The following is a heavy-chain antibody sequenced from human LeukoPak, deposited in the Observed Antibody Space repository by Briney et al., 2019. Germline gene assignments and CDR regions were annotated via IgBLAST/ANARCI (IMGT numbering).Heavy chain of an antibody. CDR2: INPNSGGT. CDR1: GYIFTAYY. Sequence: ASVKVSCKASGYIFTAYYMHWVRQAPGQGLEWMGWINPNSGGTNYAQRFQGRVTMTRDTSTSTAYMELRSLRSDDTAVYYCARAEAYYGSGSPSDYWGQGTLVTVSS. J-gene: IGHJ4*02. V-gene: IGHV1-2*02. CDR3: ARAEAYYGSGSPSDY. D-gene: IGHD3-10*01.